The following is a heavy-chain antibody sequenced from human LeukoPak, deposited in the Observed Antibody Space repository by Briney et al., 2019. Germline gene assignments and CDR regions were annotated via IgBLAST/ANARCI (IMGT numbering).Heavy chain of an antibody. CDR2: IYPGDSDT. J-gene: IGHJ4*02. CDR3: ARLDDSSGWLLYFDY. CDR1: GYSFTSYW. V-gene: IGHV5-51*01. Sequence: GESLKISCKGSGYSFTSYWIGWVRQMPGKGLEWMGIIYPGDSDTRYSPSFQGQVTISADKSISAAYLQWSSLKASDTAMYYCARLDDSSGWLLYFDYWGQGTLVTVSS. D-gene: IGHD6-19*01.